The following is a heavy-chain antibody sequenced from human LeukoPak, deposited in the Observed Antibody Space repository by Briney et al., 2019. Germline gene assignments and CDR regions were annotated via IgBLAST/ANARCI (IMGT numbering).Heavy chain of an antibody. V-gene: IGHV5-10-1*01. J-gene: IGHJ3*02. CDR1: GYSFTSYS. CDR2: IDPSDSYT. CDR3: ARRDGDPSRFGI. D-gene: IGHD4-17*01. Sequence: RGESLKISCKGSGYSFTSYSLSGGREMPGKGLEWMARIDPSDSYTNYSPSFQGHVTISADKSIATAYLQWSSLKASDTAMYYCARRDGDPSRFGIWGQGTMVTVSS.